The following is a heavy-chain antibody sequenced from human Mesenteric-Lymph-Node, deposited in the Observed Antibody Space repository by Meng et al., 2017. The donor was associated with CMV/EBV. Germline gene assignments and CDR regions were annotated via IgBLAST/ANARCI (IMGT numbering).Heavy chain of an antibody. Sequence: GSLRLSCTVSGGSISSSSYYWGWIRQPPGKGLEWIGSIYYSGSTYYNPSLKSRVTISVDTSKNQFSLKLSSVTAADTAVYYCARGWELLLGTVDDWGQGTLVTVSS. D-gene: IGHD1-26*01. CDR1: GGSISSSSYY. CDR3: ARGWELLLGTVDD. CDR2: IYYSGST. J-gene: IGHJ4*02. V-gene: IGHV4-39*01.